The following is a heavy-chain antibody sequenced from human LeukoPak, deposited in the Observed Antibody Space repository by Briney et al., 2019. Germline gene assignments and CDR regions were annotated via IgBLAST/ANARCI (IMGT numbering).Heavy chain of an antibody. CDR1: GGSISSSSYY. V-gene: IGHV4-39*07. CDR2: IYYSGST. CDR3: ARPSGYNDDYFDY. D-gene: IGHD5-24*01. J-gene: IGHJ4*02. Sequence: SETLSLTCTVSGGSISSSSYYWGWIRQPPGKGLEWIGSIYYSGSTNYNPSLKSRVTISVDTSKNQFSLKLSSVTAADTAVYYCARPSGYNDDYFDYWGQGTLVTVSS.